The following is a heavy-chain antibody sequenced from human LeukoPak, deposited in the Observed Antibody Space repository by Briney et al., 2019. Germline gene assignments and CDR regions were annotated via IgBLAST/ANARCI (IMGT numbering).Heavy chain of an antibody. V-gene: IGHV3-53*01. CDR3: ARPGYSSGCYYYFDY. J-gene: IGHJ4*02. CDR1: GFTVRSNY. CDR2: IYSGGST. D-gene: IGHD6-19*01. Sequence: PGGSLRLSCAASGFTVRSNYMSWVRQAPGKGLEWVSVIYSGGSTYYADSVKGRFTISRDNAKNTLYLQMNSLRAEDTAVYYCARPGYSSGCYYYFDYWGQGTLVTVSS.